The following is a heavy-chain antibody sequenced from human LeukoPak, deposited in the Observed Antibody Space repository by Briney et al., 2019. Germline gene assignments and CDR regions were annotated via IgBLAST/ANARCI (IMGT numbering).Heavy chain of an antibody. V-gene: IGHV3-66*01. D-gene: IGHD3-10*01. Sequence: GGSLRLSCAAFRFTVSTNYMSWVRQAPGKGLEWVAVIYSGGSTFYADSVKGRFTISRGNSKNTVYLQMNRLRAEDTAVYYCTRDDVNMLRGGFDPRGQGTLVTVSS. CDR3: TRDDVNMLRGGFDP. J-gene: IGHJ5*02. CDR1: RFTVSTNY. CDR2: IYSGGST.